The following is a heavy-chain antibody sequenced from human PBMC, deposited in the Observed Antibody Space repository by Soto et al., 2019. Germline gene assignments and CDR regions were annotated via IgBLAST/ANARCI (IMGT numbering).Heavy chain of an antibody. V-gene: IGHV3-33*01. Sequence: PTGGSLRLSCAASGFTFSSYGMHWVRQAPGKGLEWVAVIWYDGSNKYYADSVKGRFTISRDNSKNTLYLQMNSLRAEDTAVYYCARDHSGKGFDPWGQGTLVTVSS. CDR3: ARDHSGKGFDP. CDR2: IWYDGSNK. J-gene: IGHJ5*02. D-gene: IGHD2-15*01. CDR1: GFTFSSYG.